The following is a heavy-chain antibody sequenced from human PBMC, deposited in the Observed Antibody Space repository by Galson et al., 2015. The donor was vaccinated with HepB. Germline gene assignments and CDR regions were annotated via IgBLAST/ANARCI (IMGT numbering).Heavy chain of an antibody. CDR1: GFMFNTYG. CDR2: TSYDGTTH. D-gene: IGHD3-22*01. V-gene: IGHV3-30*01. CDR3: VRGSHSSGSFDV. J-gene: IGHJ3*01. Sequence: SLRLSCAASGFMFNTYGMHWVRQAPGKGLEWIAVTSYDGTTHYYADSVKGRITISRDNSKNTLYLQMNNLRLADTAVYYCVRGSHSSGSFDVWGQGTMVTVSS.